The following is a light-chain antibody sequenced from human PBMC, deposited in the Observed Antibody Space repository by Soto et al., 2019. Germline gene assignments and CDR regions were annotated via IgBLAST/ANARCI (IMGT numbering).Light chain of an antibody. CDR2: EVS. V-gene: IGLV2-14*01. Sequence: QSALTQPASVSGSPGQSITISCTGTTSDVGGYNYVSWYQQHPAKAPKLMIYEVSNRPSGVSNRFSGSKSGNTASLTISGLQAEDEADYYCSSYTSSSTXVVXXGGXKLTVL. J-gene: IGLJ2*01. CDR1: TSDVGGYNY. CDR3: SSYTSSSTXVV.